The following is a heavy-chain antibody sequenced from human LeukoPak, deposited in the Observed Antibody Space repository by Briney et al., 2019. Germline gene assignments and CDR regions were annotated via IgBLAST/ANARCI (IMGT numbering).Heavy chain of an antibody. J-gene: IGHJ4*02. CDR2: ISGSGGGT. Sequence: QPGGSLRPSCAASGFTFSSHGMSWVRQAPGKGLEWVSGISGSGGGTFYADSVRGRFTISRDNSKNTVYLQMNSLRAEDTAVYYCAESATTVTSNFDYWGQGTLDTVSS. CDR1: GFTFSSHG. V-gene: IGHV3-23*01. D-gene: IGHD4-17*01. CDR3: AESATTVTSNFDY.